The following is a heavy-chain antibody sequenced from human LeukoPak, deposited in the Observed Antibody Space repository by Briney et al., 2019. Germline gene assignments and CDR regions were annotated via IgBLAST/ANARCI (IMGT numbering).Heavy chain of an antibody. V-gene: IGHV4-39*07. D-gene: IGHD6-13*01. CDR2: IYYSGST. CDR1: GFTFSSYS. Sequence: GSLRLSCAASGFTFSSYSMNWVRQAPGKGLEWIGSIYYSGSTYYNPSLKSRVTISVDTSKNQFSLKLSSVTAADTAVYYCAKWSGSSSWYNWFDPWGQGTLVTVSS. J-gene: IGHJ5*02. CDR3: AKWSGSSSWYNWFDP.